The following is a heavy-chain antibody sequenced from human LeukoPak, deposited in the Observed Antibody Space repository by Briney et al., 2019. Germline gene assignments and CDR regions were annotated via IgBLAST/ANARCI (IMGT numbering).Heavy chain of an antibody. D-gene: IGHD2-2*01. CDR1: GYSFTSYW. J-gene: IGHJ5*02. CDR3: ARRRSRAGYCSSTSCSFDP. Sequence: GESLKISCKGSGYSFTSYWIGWVRQMPGKGLEWMGIIYPGDSDTRYSPSFQGQVTISADKSISTAYLQWSSLKASDTAMYYCARRRSRAGYCSSTSCSFDPWGQGTLVTVSS. CDR2: IYPGDSDT. V-gene: IGHV5-51*01.